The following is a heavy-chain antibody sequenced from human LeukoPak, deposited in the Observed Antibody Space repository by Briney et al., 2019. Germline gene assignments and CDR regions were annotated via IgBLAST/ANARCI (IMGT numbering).Heavy chain of an antibody. V-gene: IGHV3-53*01. J-gene: IGHJ4*02. D-gene: IGHD4-23*01. Sequence: GESLRLSCAASGFTVSSNYMSWVRQAPGKGLEWVSVIYSGGSTYYADSVKGRFTISRDNSKNTLYLQMNSLRAEDTAVYYCASYGGNSEDYFDYWGQGTLVTVSS. CDR1: GFTVSSNY. CDR3: ASYGGNSEDYFDY. CDR2: IYSGGST.